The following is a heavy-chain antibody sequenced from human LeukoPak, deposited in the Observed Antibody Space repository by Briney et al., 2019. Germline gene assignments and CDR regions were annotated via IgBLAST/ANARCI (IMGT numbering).Heavy chain of an antibody. CDR2: ISGSGGST. D-gene: IGHD3-22*01. V-gene: IGHV3-23*01. CDR1: GFSVGGNY. J-gene: IGHJ4*02. CDR3: AKGSGGGYYDSSGYYDY. Sequence: GGSLRLSCAASGFSVGGNYISWVRQAPGKGLEWVSAISGSGGSTYYADSVKGRFTISRDNSKNTLYLQMNSLRAEDTAVYYCAKGSGGGYYDSSGYYDYWGQGTLVTVSS.